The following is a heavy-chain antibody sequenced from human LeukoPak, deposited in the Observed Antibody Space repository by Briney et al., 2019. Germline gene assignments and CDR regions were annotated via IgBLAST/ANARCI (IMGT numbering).Heavy chain of an antibody. Sequence: GGSLRLSCAASGFTVSSNFMSWVRQAPGKGLEWVSVIYSDGSTYYADSVRGRFAISRHNPKNTVYLQMNSLRADDTAVYYCASDGEYSSGLLDYWGQGTPVTVSS. D-gene: IGHD3-22*01. CDR1: GFTVSSNF. J-gene: IGHJ4*02. CDR2: IYSDGST. V-gene: IGHV3-53*04. CDR3: ASDGEYSSGLLDY.